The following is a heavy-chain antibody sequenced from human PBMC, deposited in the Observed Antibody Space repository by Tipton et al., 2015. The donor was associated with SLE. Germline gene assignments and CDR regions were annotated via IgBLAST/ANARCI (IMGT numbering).Heavy chain of an antibody. CDR1: GYSISSGYY. D-gene: IGHD3-22*01. J-gene: IGHJ6*02. CDR3: ARDSPTMILPGYYYGMDV. Sequence: PGLVKPSETLSLTCNVSGYSISSGYYWGWIRQFPGKGLEWIGSFYHSGSTYYNPSLKSRVTISVDTSKNQFSLKLSSVTAADTAVYYCARDSPTMILPGYYYGMDVWGQGTTVTVSS. V-gene: IGHV4-38-2*02. CDR2: FYHSGST.